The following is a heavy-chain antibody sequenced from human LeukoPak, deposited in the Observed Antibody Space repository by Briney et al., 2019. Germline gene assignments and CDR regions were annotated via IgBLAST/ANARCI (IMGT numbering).Heavy chain of an antibody. CDR3: ARDPKNNYFDY. CDR1: GFTFSSYW. J-gene: IGHJ4*02. CDR2: TNSDGSST. V-gene: IGHV3-74*01. Sequence: PGGSLRLSCAASGFTFSSYWMHWVRQAPGKGLVWVSRTNSDGSSTSYADSVKGRFTISRDNAKNTLYLQMNSLRAEDTAVFYCARDPKNNYFDYWGQGTLVTVSS.